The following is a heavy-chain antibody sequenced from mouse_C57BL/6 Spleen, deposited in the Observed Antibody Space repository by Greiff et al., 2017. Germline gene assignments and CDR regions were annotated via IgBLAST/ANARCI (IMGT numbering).Heavy chain of an antibody. CDR2: IDPENGDT. CDR1: GFNIKDDY. V-gene: IGHV14-4*01. Sequence: EVQLQQSGAELVRPGASVKLSCTASGFNIKDDYMHWVKQRPEQGLEWIGWIDPENGDTEYASKFQGKATITADTSSNTAYLQLSSLTSEDTAVYYCTTDYGNYWGQGTTLTGPS. J-gene: IGHJ2*01. CDR3: TTDYGNY. D-gene: IGHD2-1*01.